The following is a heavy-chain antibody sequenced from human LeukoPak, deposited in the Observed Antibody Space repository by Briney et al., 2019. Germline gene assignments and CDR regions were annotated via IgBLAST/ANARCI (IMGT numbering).Heavy chain of an antibody. J-gene: IGHJ4*02. CDR2: ISGSGGST. CDR1: GFTFSSYA. Sequence: GGSLRLSCAASGFTFSSYAMTWVRQAPGKGLEWVSGISGSGGSTYYADSVKGRFTISRGNSKNTLYLQMNSLRAEDTAVYYCARETASLLWFGELLSNDYWGQGTLVTVSS. D-gene: IGHD3-10*01. V-gene: IGHV3-23*01. CDR3: ARETASLLWFGELLSNDY.